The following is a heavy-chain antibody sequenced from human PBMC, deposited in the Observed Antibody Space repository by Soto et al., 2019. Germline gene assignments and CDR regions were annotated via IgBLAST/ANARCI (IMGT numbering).Heavy chain of an antibody. CDR3: ARALSALPDY. D-gene: IGHD6-6*01. J-gene: IGHJ4*02. CDR2: ISSSSTYI. V-gene: IGHV3-21*01. Sequence: PGGSLRLSCAASGFTFISYNMNWVRQAPEKGLEWVSSISSSSTYIYYADSVKGRFTISRDNANNSLYLQMNSLRAEDTAVYYFARALSALPDYWGQGTLVTVSS. CDR1: GFTFISYN.